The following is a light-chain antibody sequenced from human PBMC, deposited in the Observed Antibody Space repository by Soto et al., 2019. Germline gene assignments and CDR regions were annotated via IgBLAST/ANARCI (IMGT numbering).Light chain of an antibody. V-gene: IGKV3-15*01. CDR2: GSS. Sequence: EIVMTQSPATLSVSPVERATLSCRASQSVRSNLAWYQQKPCHAPRLLIYGSSTRATGIPARFSGSGSGTEFTLTISSLQSEEFAVYSCQQYNNWPPLTFGGGTKVEIK. CDR3: QQYNNWPPLT. J-gene: IGKJ4*01. CDR1: QSVRSN.